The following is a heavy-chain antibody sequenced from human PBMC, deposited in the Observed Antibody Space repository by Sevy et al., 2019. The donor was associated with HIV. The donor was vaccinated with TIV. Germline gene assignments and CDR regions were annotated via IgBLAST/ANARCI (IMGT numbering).Heavy chain of an antibody. V-gene: IGHV3-53*01. J-gene: IGHJ4*02. D-gene: IGHD5-12*01. CDR1: GFTVSTNY. CDR3: AREAGDGYNPRYYFDY. Sequence: GGSLRLSCAASGFTVSTNYMSWVRQAPGKGLEWVSVIYSGGTTYYADSMKGRFTISRDKSKNTLYLQMNSLRAEDTAMYYCAREAGDGYNPRYYFDYWGQRTLVTVSS. CDR2: IYSGGTT.